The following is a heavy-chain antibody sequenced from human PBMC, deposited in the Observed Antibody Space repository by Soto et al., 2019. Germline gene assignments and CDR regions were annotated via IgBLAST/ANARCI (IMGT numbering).Heavy chain of an antibody. D-gene: IGHD5-18*01. CDR1: GFTFSNAW. V-gene: IGHV3-15*01. CDR3: TTDPGIQLWLRFN. J-gene: IGHJ4*02. CDR2: IKSKTDGGTT. Sequence: SCKASGFTFSNAWMSWVRQAPGKGLEWVGRIKSKTDGGTTDYAAPVKGRFTISRDDSKNTLYLQMNSLKTEDTAVYYCTTDPGIQLWLRFNWGQGTLVTVSS.